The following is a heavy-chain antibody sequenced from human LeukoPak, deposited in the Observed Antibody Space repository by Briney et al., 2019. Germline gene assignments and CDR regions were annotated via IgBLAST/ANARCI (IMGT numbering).Heavy chain of an antibody. Sequence: PGRSLRLSCAAPGFTFDDYAMHWVRQAPGKGLEWVSTLAWNSDNVHYADSVKGRFTISRDNARNSLYLQMDSLRPEDTALYFCSKGSGPVRFSGHVPDYWGQGTLVTVSS. J-gene: IGHJ4*02. CDR1: GFTFDDYA. CDR3: SKGSGPVRFSGHVPDY. CDR2: LAWNSDNV. V-gene: IGHV3-9*01. D-gene: IGHD5-12*01.